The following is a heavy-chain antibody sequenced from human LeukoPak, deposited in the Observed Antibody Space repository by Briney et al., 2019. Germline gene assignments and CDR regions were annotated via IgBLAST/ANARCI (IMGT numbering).Heavy chain of an antibody. CDR3: ARLLVEDRWFDP. J-gene: IGHJ5*02. V-gene: IGHV4-31*03. Sequence: SQTLSLTCTVSGGYISSGGYYWSWIRQHPGKGLEWIGYIYYSGSTYYNPSLKSRVTISVDTSKNQFSLKLSSVTAADTAVYYCARLLVEDRWFDPWGQGTLVTVSS. CDR2: IYYSGST. CDR1: GGYISSGGYY. D-gene: IGHD6-6*01.